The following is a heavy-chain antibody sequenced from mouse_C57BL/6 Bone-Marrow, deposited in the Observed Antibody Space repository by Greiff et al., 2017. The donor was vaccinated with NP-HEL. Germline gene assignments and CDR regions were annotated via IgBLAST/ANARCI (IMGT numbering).Heavy chain of an antibody. V-gene: IGHV6-6*01. D-gene: IGHD4-1*01. CDR3: TLWDWYFGV. J-gene: IGHJ1*03. CDR1: GFTFSDAW. CDR2: IRNKANNHAS. Sequence: EVHLVESGGGLVQPGGSMKLSCAASGFTFSDAWMDWVRQSPEKGLEWVADIRNKANNHASYYAVSVKGRFTSSRDVSKSSVYLQMNSLGAEDTGIYYCTLWDWYFGVWGTGTTVTVSS.